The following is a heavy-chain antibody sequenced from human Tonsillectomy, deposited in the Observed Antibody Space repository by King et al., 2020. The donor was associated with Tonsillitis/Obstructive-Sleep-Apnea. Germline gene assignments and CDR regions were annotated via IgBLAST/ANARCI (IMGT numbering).Heavy chain of an antibody. CDR1: GGSISSYY. V-gene: IGHV4-59*01. CDR2: IYYSGST. CDR3: ARQIVVVPAAPFDY. D-gene: IGHD2-2*01. J-gene: IGHJ4*02. Sequence: MQLQESGPGLVKPSETLSLTCTVSGGSISSYYWSWIRQPPGKGLEWIGYIYYSGSTNYNPSLKSRVTISVDTSKNQFSLKLSSVTAADTAVYYCARQIVVVPAAPFDYWGQGTLVTVSS.